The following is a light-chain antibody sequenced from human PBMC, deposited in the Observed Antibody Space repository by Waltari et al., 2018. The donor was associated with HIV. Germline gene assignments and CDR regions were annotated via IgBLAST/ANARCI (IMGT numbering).Light chain of an antibody. CDR3: SSYSRIPTPHVFGSAPYV. J-gene: IGLJ1*01. V-gene: IGLV2-14*03. CDR1: SSDIGDYNF. Sequence: QSALTQPASVSGSPGQSITISCHGTSSDIGDYNFCSWYQCHPGNAPKLMIYDVSDRPSGVSDRFSGSKSGNTASLTISGLQAEDEADYYCSSYSRIPTPHVFGSAPYVFGTVTRVTVL. CDR2: DVS.